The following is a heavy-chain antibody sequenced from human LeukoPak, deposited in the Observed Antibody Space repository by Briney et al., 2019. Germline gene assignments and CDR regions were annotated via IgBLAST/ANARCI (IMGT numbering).Heavy chain of an antibody. V-gene: IGHV4-59*01. D-gene: IGHD4-11*01. CDR2: IYYSGST. J-gene: IGHJ4*02. CDR1: GGSISSYY. CDR3: ARGRLYSNYRGSYFDY. Sequence: SETLSLTCTVSGGSISSYYWSWIRQPPGKGLEWIGYIYYSGSTNYNPSLKSRVTISVDTSKNQFSLKLSSVTAADTAVYYCARGRLYSNYRGSYFDYWGQGTLVTVSS.